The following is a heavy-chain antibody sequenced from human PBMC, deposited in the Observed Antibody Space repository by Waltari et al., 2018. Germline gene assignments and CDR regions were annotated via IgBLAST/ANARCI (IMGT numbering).Heavy chain of an antibody. CDR3: AKDGCGGSCYLDY. CDR1: GFTFSSDA. V-gene: IGHV3-23*01. Sequence: EVQLLESGGGLVQPGGSLRLSCAASGFTFSSDAMSWVRQAPGKGLGWVSAISGSGGSTYDAGSVKGRFTIARDKSKNTRYLQMNSLRAEDTAVYYCAKDGCGGSCYLDYWGQGTLVTVSS. D-gene: IGHD2-15*01. J-gene: IGHJ4*02. CDR2: ISGSGGST.